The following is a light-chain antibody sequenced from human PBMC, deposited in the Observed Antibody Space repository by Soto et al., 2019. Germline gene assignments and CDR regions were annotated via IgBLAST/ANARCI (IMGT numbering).Light chain of an antibody. CDR3: QSHDSSLNSWV. V-gene: IGLV1-40*01. CDR2: GNT. Sequence: QSVLTQPLSMSGAPGQRVTISCTGSSSNIGAGYDVHWYQHLPGTAPKLLIYGNTNRPSGVPDRFSGSKSGTSASLAITGLQAEDEADYYCQSHDSSLNSWVFGGGTKLTVL. CDR1: SSNIGAGYD. J-gene: IGLJ3*02.